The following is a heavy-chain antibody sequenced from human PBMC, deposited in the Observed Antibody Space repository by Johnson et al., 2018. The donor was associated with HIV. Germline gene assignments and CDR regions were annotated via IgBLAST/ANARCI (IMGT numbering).Heavy chain of an antibody. V-gene: IGHV3-33*06. CDR3: AKDQWSSSWTNDAFAM. Sequence: QVQLVESGGGVVRPGRSLRLSCVASGFSFSAYAIHWVRQAPGQGLEWVAVIWYDGSNRYYADSVKGRFTISRDNSRNTLYLQMNSLRVEDTAVYYCAKDQWSSSWTNDAFAMWGQGTMVTVSS. D-gene: IGHD6-13*01. CDR2: IWYDGSNR. CDR1: GFSFSAYA. J-gene: IGHJ3*02.